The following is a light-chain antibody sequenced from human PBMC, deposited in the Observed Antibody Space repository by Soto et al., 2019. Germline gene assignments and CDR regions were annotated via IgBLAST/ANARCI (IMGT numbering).Light chain of an antibody. Sequence: QSVLTEPPSASATPGQPVTISCTGTSSDVGGYNYVSWYQQHPGKAPKLMIYEVSKRPSGVPDRFSGSKSGNTASLTVSGLQAEDEADYYCSSYAGSNNFVFGTGNKVTVL. V-gene: IGLV2-8*01. CDR3: SSYAGSNNFV. J-gene: IGLJ1*01. CDR1: SSDVGGYNY. CDR2: EVS.